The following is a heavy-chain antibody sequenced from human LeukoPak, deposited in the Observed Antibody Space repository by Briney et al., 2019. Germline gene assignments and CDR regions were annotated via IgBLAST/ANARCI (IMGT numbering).Heavy chain of an antibody. CDR1: GGTFSSYA. J-gene: IGHJ5*02. Sequence: ASVKVSCKASGGTFSSYAISWVRQAPGQGLEWMGGIIPIFGTANYAQKFQGRVTITADESTSTAYMELSSLRSEDTAVYYCPRTPRGYSYVNWFDPWGQGTLVTVSS. V-gene: IGHV1-69*13. CDR3: PRTPRGYSYVNWFDP. CDR2: IIPIFGTA. D-gene: IGHD5-18*01.